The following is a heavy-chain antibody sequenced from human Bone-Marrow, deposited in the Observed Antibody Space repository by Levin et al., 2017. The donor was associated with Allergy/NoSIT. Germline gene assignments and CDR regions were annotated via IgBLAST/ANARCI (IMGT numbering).Heavy chain of an antibody. V-gene: IGHV4-30-2*01. CDR2: IYPNENT. J-gene: IGHJ5*02. D-gene: IGHD6-13*01. CDR3: ARRPIAANGTNWFDP. CDR1: GASISSGGYS. Sequence: PSETLSLTCAVSGASISSGGYSWSWIRQPPGTGLEWIGYIYPNENTYYNPSLKTRVTLSGDTSNNQFTLKLTSVTAADTAVYYCARRPIAANGTNWFDPWGRGIPVTVSS.